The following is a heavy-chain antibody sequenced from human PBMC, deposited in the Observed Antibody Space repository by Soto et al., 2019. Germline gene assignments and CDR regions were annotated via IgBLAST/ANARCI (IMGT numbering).Heavy chain of an antibody. V-gene: IGHV3-23*01. J-gene: IGHJ3*02. D-gene: IGHD2-2*01. CDR1: EFTFSSYA. CDR3: AKDNIVLVPAAIEPPLI. Sequence: PGGSLRLSCAASEFTFSSYAMSWVRQAPGKGLEWVSAISGSGGSTYYADSVKGRFTISRDNSKNTLYLQMNSLRAEDTAVYYCAKDNIVLVPAAIEPPLIWGQGTMVTVSS. CDR2: ISGSGGST.